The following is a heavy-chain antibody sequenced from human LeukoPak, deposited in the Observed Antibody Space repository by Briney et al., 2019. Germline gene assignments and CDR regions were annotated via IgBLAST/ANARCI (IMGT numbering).Heavy chain of an antibody. CDR2: LSGRGGGT. D-gene: IGHD3-22*01. J-gene: IGHJ5*02. V-gene: IGHV3-23*01. Sequence: PGGSLRLSCAASGFTFSSYVMTWVRQGPGKGLEWVSSLSGRGGGTFYADSVKGRFTISRDNSKNTLYLQMISLRTEDTAVYYCARDKADRNPWNRNYHYDSGGSLNHWGQGTLVTVSS. CDR3: ARDKADRNPWNRNYHYDSGGSLNH. CDR1: GFTFSSYV.